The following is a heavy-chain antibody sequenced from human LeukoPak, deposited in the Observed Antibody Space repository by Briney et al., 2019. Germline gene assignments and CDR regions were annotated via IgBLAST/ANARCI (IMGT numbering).Heavy chain of an antibody. CDR2: IYYSGST. Sequence: SETLSLTCTVSGGSISSYYWSWIRQPPGKGLEWIGYIYYSGSTYYNPSLKSRVTISVDTSKNQFSLKLSSVTAADTAVYYCARHSGDNDFDYWGQGTLVTVSS. V-gene: IGHV4-59*08. CDR1: GGSISSYY. J-gene: IGHJ4*02. D-gene: IGHD1-14*01. CDR3: ARHSGDNDFDY.